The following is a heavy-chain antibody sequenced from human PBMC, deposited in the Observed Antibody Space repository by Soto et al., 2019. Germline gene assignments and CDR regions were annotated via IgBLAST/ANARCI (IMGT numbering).Heavy chain of an antibody. CDR2: IYYSGST. Sequence: SETLSLTCTVSGGSISSYYWSWIRQPPGRGLEWIGYIYYSGSTNYNPSLKSRVTISVDTSKNQFSLKLSSVTAADTAVYYCARLTYYDILTGYYRAIVNAFDIWGQGTMVTVSS. J-gene: IGHJ3*02. CDR1: GGSISSYY. V-gene: IGHV4-59*01. CDR3: ARLTYYDILTGYYRAIVNAFDI. D-gene: IGHD3-9*01.